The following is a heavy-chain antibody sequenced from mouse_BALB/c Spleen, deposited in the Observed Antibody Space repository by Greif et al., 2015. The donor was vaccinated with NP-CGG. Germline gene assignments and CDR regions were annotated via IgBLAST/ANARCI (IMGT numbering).Heavy chain of an antibody. CDR3: ARMTGTEAMYY. Sequence: QVQLQQSGPALVKPGASVQISCKASGYTLTDYYINWVNQKPGQGLEWIGWIYPGSGNTKYNEKFKGKAPLTVDTSSSXAYMQFSSLTSDDTAVYFFARMTGTEAMYYWGQGTSVTVSS. CDR2: IYPGSGNT. V-gene: IGHV1-84*02. D-gene: IGHD4-1*01. J-gene: IGHJ4*01. CDR1: GYTLTDYY.